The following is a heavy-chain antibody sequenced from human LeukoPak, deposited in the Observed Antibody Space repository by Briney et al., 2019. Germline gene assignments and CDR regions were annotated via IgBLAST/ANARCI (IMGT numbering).Heavy chain of an antibody. CDR1: GFTFSSYA. CDR2: ISYDGSNK. CDR3: ARWPEYCSSTSCSDDAFDI. Sequence: PGGSLRLSCAASGFTFSSYAMHWVRQAPGKGLEWVAVISYDGSNKYYADSVKGRFTISRDNSKNTLYLQMNSLRAEDTAVYYCARWPEYCSSTSCSDDAFDIWGQGTMVTVSS. D-gene: IGHD2-2*01. J-gene: IGHJ3*02. V-gene: IGHV3-30*04.